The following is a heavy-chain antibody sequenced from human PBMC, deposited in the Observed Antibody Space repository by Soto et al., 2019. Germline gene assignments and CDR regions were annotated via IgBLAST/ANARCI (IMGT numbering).Heavy chain of an antibody. CDR3: ARTTYYYDSSGYSPDAFDI. CDR2: IDWDDDK. Sequence: SGPTLVNPTQTLTLTCTFSGFSLSTSGMCVSWIRQPPGKALEWLALIDWDDDKYYSTSLKTRLTISKDTSKNQVVLTMTNMDPVDTATYYCARTTYYYDSSGYSPDAFDIWGQGTMVTVSS. CDR1: GFSLSTSGMC. V-gene: IGHV2-70*01. J-gene: IGHJ3*02. D-gene: IGHD3-22*01.